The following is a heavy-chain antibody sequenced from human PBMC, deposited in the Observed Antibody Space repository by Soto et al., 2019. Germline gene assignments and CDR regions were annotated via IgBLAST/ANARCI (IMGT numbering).Heavy chain of an antibody. CDR1: GGSISSGGYY. D-gene: IGHD3-10*01. J-gene: IGHJ4*02. Sequence: SETLSLTCTVSGGSISSGGYYWSWIRQHPGKGLEWIGYICYSGSTYYNPSLKSRVTISVDTSKNQFSLKLSSVTAADTAVYYCARGVTLVRGVIHTPYFDYWGQGALVTVSS. V-gene: IGHV4-31*03. CDR2: ICYSGST. CDR3: ARGVTLVRGVIHTPYFDY.